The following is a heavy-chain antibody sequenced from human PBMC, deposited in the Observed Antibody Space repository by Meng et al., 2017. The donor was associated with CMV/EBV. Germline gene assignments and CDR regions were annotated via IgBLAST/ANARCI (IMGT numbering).Heavy chain of an antibody. CDR2: MNPNSGNT. D-gene: IGHD3-16*02. Sequence: ASVKVSCKASGYTFTSYYINWVRQATGQGLEWMGWMNPNSGNTGYAQKFQGRVTMTRNTSIRTANMELSRLRSDDTAVYYCAREEPLYYDYVWGSYRFHQGYYYYGMDVWGQETTVTVSS. CDR3: AREEPLYYDYVWGSYRFHQGYYYYGMDV. V-gene: IGHV1-8*01. CDR1: GYTFTSYY. J-gene: IGHJ6*02.